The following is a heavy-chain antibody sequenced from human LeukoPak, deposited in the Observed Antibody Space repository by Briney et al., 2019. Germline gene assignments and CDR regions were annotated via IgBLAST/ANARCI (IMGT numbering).Heavy chain of an antibody. CDR1: GYTFTSYG. D-gene: IGHD3-22*01. CDR2: ISAYNGNT. CDR3: ARAWGGSGYYLSCFDY. Sequence: ASVKVSCKASGYTFTSYGISWVRQAPGQGLEWMGWISAYNGNTNCPQKLQGRVTMTTETSTSTAYMELRSLRSDDTAVYYCARAWGGSGYYLSCFDYWGQGTLVTVAS. V-gene: IGHV1-18*01. J-gene: IGHJ4*02.